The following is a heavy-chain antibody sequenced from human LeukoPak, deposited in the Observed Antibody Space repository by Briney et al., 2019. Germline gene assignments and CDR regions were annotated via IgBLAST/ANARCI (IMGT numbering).Heavy chain of an antibody. D-gene: IGHD3-3*01. CDR1: GFTFSRHG. J-gene: IGHJ4*02. V-gene: IGHV3-33*01. Sequence: PGGSLRLSCAASGFTFSRHGMHWVRQAPGKGLEWVAVIWYDGSNTYYVDSVKGRFTISRDNSKNTLYLQMNSLRVGDTAVYYCGRDSRSILIDVWGQGTPVTISS. CDR2: IWYDGSNT. CDR3: GRDSRSILIDV.